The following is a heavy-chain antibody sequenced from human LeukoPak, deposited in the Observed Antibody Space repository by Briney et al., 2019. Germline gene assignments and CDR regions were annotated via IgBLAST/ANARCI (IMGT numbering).Heavy chain of an antibody. Sequence: GGSLRLSCAASGFTFSSYGMHWVRQAPGKGLEWVAVIWYDGSNTYYAASVKGRFNISRDNSKNTLSLQMNSLRAEDTAVYYCARGIDYTVTTSYYFEYWGQGTLVTVSS. V-gene: IGHV3-33*01. CDR1: GFTFSSYG. J-gene: IGHJ4*02. CDR2: IWYDGSNT. CDR3: ARGIDYTVTTSYYFEY. D-gene: IGHD4-17*01.